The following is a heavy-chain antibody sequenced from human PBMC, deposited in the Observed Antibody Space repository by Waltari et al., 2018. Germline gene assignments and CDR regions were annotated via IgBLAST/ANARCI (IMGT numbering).Heavy chain of an antibody. CDR2: ISAYNGNT. V-gene: IGHV1-18*01. J-gene: IGHJ6*02. CDR3: ARDRGSGYSGYDWFGYYYYYGMDV. D-gene: IGHD5-12*01. CDR1: GYTFTSFG. Sequence: QVQLVQSGAEVKKPGASVKVSCKASGYTFTSFGITWVRQAPGQGLEWMGWISAYNGNTNYAQKLQGRVTMTTDTSTSTAYMELRSLRSDDTAVYYCARDRGSGYSGYDWFGYYYYYGMDVWGQGTTVTVSS.